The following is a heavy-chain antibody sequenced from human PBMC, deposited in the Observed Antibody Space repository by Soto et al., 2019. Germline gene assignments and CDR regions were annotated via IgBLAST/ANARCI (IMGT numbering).Heavy chain of an antibody. Sequence: PGGSLRLSCAASGFTFSNAWMNWVRQAPGKGLEWVGLIKSKTDGGTTDYAAPVKGRFTISRDDSKNTLYLQMNSLKTEDTAVYYCTTDLTDILPWDVSSQGTTVIVSS. CDR1: GFTFSNAW. CDR2: IKSKTDGGTT. V-gene: IGHV3-15*07. CDR3: TTDLTDILPWDV. J-gene: IGHJ6*02. D-gene: IGHD3-9*01.